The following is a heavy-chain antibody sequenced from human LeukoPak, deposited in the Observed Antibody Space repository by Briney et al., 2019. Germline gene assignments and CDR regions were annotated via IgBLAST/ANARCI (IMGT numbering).Heavy chain of an antibody. CDR1: GGTFNTNA. Sequence: SVKVSCKASGGTFNTNAITWVRQAPGQGLEWMGEIIPVFGTTTYAQKFRGRVTITANESTTTGHMELSSLRSDDTAVYYCARVWGPLGPSDVLDIWGQGTMVTVSS. J-gene: IGHJ3*02. CDR3: ARVWGPLGPSDVLDI. D-gene: IGHD7-27*01. CDR2: IIPVFGTT. V-gene: IGHV1-69*13.